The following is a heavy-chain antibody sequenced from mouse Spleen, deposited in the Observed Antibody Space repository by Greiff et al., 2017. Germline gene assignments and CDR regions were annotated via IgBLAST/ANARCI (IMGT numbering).Heavy chain of an antibody. CDR3: ARNPMITTYYAMDY. Sequence: VHLVESGPGLVAPSQSLSITCTVSGFSLTSYGVHWVRQPPGKGLEWLVVIWSDGSTTYNSALKSRLSISKDNSKSQVFLKMNSLQTDDTAMYYCARNPMITTYYAMDYWGQGTSVTVSS. CDR2: IWSDGST. CDR1: GFSLTSYG. V-gene: IGHV2-6*02. J-gene: IGHJ4*01. D-gene: IGHD2-4*01.